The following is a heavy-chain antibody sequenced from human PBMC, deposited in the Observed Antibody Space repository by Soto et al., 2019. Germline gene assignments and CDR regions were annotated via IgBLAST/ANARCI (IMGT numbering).Heavy chain of an antibody. CDR2: IYYSGST. D-gene: IGHD3-16*01. CDR1: GGSISSSSYY. V-gene: IGHV4-39*01. J-gene: IGHJ4*02. Sequence: QLQLQESGPGLVKPSETLSLTCTVSGGSISSSSYYWGWIRQPPGKGLEWIGSIYYSGSTYYNPSLKSRVTISVDTSKNQFSLKLSSVTAADTAVYYCARVLWGITFEFFVDYWGQGTLVTVSS. CDR3: ARVLWGITFEFFVDY.